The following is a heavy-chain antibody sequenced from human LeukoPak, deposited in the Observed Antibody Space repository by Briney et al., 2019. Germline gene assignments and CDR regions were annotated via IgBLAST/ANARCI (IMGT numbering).Heavy chain of an antibody. D-gene: IGHD5-18*01. Sequence: GGSLRLSCAASGFTFSSYGMHWVRQAPGKGLEWVAFIRYDGSNKYYADSAKGRFTISRDNSKNTLYLQMNSLRAEDTAVYYCAKGPGEIPAAPRVDTAKVPSFDYWGQGTLVTVSS. V-gene: IGHV3-30*02. CDR3: AKGPGEIPAAPRVDTAKVPSFDY. CDR1: GFTFSSYG. J-gene: IGHJ4*02. CDR2: IRYDGSNK.